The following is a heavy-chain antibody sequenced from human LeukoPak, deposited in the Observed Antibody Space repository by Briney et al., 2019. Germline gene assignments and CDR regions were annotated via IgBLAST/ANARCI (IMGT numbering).Heavy chain of an antibody. CDR1: GGTFSSYA. V-gene: IGHV1-69*06. D-gene: IGHD5-12*01. CDR2: IIPIFGTA. J-gene: IGHJ4*02. CDR3: ARVGSGYSGYELVDY. Sequence: ASVTVSCKASGGTFSSYAISWVRQAPGQGLEWMGGIIPIFGTANYAQKFQGRVTITADKSTSTAYMELSSLRSEDTAVYYCARVGSGYSGYELVDYWGQGTLVTVSS.